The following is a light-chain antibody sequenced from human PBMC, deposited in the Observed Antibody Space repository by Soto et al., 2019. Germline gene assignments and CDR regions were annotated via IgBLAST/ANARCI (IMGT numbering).Light chain of an antibody. Sequence: DIQMTQSPSTLSASVGDRVTITCRASQSISSWLAWYQQKPGKAPKLLIYDASSLESGVPSRFSGSGSATEFTLTISSLQPDDFAAYYCQQYNNYRWTFGQGTKVDI. J-gene: IGKJ1*01. CDR3: QQYNNYRWT. CDR1: QSISSW. CDR2: DAS. V-gene: IGKV1-5*01.